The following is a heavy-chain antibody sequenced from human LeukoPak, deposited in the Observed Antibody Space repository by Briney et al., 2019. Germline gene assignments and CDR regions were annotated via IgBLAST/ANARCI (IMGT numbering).Heavy chain of an antibody. CDR3: AEYYYDSSGYNDWFDP. CDR1: GGSISSHY. V-gene: IGHV4-59*11. D-gene: IGHD3-22*01. J-gene: IGHJ5*02. Sequence: PSETLSLTCTVSGGSISSHYWSWIRQPPGKGLEWIGYIYYSGSTNYNPSLKSRVTISVDTSKNQFSLKLSSVTAADTAVYYCAEYYYDSSGYNDWFDPRGQGTLVTVSS. CDR2: IYYSGST.